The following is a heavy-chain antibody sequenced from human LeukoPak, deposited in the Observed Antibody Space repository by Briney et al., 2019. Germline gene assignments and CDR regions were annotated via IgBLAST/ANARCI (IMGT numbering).Heavy chain of an antibody. V-gene: IGHV4-39*01. CDR3: ARRWTCSSTSCGGYNWFDP. Sequence: PSETLSLTCTVSGGSISSSSYYWGWIRQPPGKGLEWIGSIYYSGSTYYNPSLKSRVTISVDTSKNQFSLKLSSVTAADTAVYYCARRWTCSSTSCGGYNWFDPWGQGTLVTVSS. CDR1: GGSISSSSYY. D-gene: IGHD2-2*01. CDR2: IYYSGST. J-gene: IGHJ5*02.